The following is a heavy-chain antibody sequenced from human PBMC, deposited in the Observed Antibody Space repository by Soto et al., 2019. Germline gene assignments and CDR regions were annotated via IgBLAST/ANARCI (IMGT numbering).Heavy chain of an antibody. V-gene: IGHV6-1*01. Sequence: SQTLSLTCDISGDSVSIGSAGWNLIRQSSSRGLERLGRTYYRSKWIHEYTVSMESRITINPDTSKNQFSLHIYSVTPEDTAVYYCAGVVWFRGMDVWGQGTPVTVSS. CDR3: AGVVWFRGMDV. J-gene: IGHJ6*02. D-gene: IGHD3-16*01. CDR2: TYYRSKWIH. CDR1: GDSVSIGSAG.